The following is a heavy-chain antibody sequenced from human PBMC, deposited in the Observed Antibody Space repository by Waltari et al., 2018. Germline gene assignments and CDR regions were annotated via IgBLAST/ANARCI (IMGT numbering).Heavy chain of an antibody. D-gene: IGHD2-15*01. J-gene: IGHJ1*01. CDR3: ARERGGWEYCSGGSCYSRRMGFQH. CDR2: IYHSGST. V-gene: IGHV4-4*02. Sequence: QVQLQESGPGLVKPSGTLSLTCAVSGGSISRSNWWSWVRQPPGKGLGWIWEIYHSGSTNNTPSLKSRVTISVDKSKNQFSLKLSSVTAADTAVYYCARERGGWEYCSGGSCYSRRMGFQHWGQGTLVTVSS. CDR1: GGSISRSNW.